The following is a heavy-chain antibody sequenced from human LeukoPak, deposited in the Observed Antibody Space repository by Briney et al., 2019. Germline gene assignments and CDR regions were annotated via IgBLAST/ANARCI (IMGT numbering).Heavy chain of an antibody. V-gene: IGHV4-61*02. J-gene: IGHJ5*02. CDR2: ISSSGST. D-gene: IGHD3-22*01. CDR3: ARGVYYDTSDNWFDP. Sequence: PSETLSLTCTVSGDSISSGDYYWSWIRQPAGKGLEWIGRISSSGSTNYNPSLKSRVTISVDTSKNQFSLKLSSVTAADTAVYYCARGVYYDTSDNWFDPWGQGTLVTVSS. CDR1: GDSISSGDYY.